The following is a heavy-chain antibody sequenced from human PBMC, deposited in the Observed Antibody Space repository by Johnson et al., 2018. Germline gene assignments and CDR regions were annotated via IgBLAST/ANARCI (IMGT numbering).Heavy chain of an antibody. V-gene: IGHV3-30*18. J-gene: IGHJ3*02. Sequence: QVQLVESGGGVVQXGRSXRLXCVASGIPFRSYGMHWVRQAPGKGLEWVAVISYDGSNKFYADAVKGRFTIFRANSKNTVYLQMNSLKTEDTALYYCAKKVYSTGPLWAFDMWGQGTKVTVSS. D-gene: IGHD2-8*02. CDR3: AKKVYSTGPLWAFDM. CDR2: ISYDGSNK. CDR1: GIPFRSYG.